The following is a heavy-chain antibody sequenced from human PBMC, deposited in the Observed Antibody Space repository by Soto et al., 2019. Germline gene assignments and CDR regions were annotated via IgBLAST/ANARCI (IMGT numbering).Heavy chain of an antibody. J-gene: IGHJ6*02. CDR3: ARVVARGMDV. V-gene: IGHV1-8*01. Sequence: QVQLVQYGAEVKKPGASVKVSCKASGYTFTSYDINWVRQATGQGLEWMGWMNPNSGNTAYAQKFQGRVTMTMNNSISTAYMELSSLRSGDTALYYCARVVARGMDVGGQGTTFTVSS. CDR1: GYTFTSYD. CDR2: MNPNSGNT. D-gene: IGHD3-16*02.